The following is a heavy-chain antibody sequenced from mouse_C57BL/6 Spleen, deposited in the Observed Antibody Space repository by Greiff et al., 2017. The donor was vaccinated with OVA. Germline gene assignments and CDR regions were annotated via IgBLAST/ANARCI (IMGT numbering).Heavy chain of an antibody. CDR3: ARDDYGSREDWFAD. J-gene: IGHJ3*01. CDR2: ISYDGST. V-gene: IGHV3-6*01. Sequence: EESGPGLVKPSQSLSLTCSVTGYSFTSGYYWNWIRQFPGNQLEWMDIISYDGSTNYNPSLKNRISITRDTSKIHFFLKLNSMTTEDTATDYGARDDYGSREDWFADWGQGTLVTVSA. CDR1: GYSFTSGYY. D-gene: IGHD1-1*01.